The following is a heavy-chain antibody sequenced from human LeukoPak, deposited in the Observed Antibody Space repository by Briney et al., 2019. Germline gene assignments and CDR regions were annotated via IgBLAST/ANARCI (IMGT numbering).Heavy chain of an antibody. V-gene: IGHV3-7*01. D-gene: IGHD2-15*01. Sequence: GGSLRLSCVASGFTFSSRDWMTWVRQAPGKGLEWVANIKQNGSEKNYVDSVKGRFTISRDNAKNSVDLQMNSLRVEDTAVYYCATNRYCSGGSCPRAMYYYYYMDVWGKGTTVTISS. CDR3: ATNRYCSGGSCPRAMYYYYYMDV. CDR1: GFTFSSRDW. J-gene: IGHJ6*03. CDR2: IKQNGSEK.